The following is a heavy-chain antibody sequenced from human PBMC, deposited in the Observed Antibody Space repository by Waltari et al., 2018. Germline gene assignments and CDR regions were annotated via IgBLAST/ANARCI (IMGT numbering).Heavy chain of an antibody. V-gene: IGHV1-2*02. J-gene: IGHJ4*02. Sequence: QVQLVQSGAEAKKPGATVKVPCKTPGYTQVDHYIHWVRQAPGQGLEWVGGINADTGGATYAQKFHGRVTMTRDTSSKTVYMDLNGLRSDDTAVYYCAASWLRQKFFDSWGQGTLVTVSS. D-gene: IGHD5-12*01. CDR3: AASWLRQKFFDS. CDR1: GYTQVDHY. CDR2: INADTGGA.